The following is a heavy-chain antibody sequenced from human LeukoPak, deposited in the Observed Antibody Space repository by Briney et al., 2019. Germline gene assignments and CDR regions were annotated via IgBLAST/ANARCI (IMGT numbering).Heavy chain of an antibody. Sequence: SETLSLTCTVSGGSISSYYWSWIRQPPGKGLEWIGYIYYSGSTNYNPSLKSRVTISVDTSKNQFSLKLSSVTAADTAVYYCARHSRGAAAGTRSRGNWFDPWGQGTPVTVSS. CDR1: GGSISSYY. CDR3: ARHSRGAAAGTRSRGNWFDP. J-gene: IGHJ5*02. V-gene: IGHV4-59*08. D-gene: IGHD6-13*01. CDR2: IYYSGST.